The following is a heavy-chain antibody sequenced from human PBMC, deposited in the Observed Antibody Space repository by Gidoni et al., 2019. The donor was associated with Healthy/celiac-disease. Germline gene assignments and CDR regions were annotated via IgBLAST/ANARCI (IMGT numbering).Heavy chain of an antibody. CDR2: IYYSGST. Sequence: QLQLQESGPGLVKPSETLSLTCTVSGGSISSSSYYWGWIRQPPGKGLEWIGSIYYSGSTYYNPSLKSRVTISVDTSKNQFSLKLSSVTAADTAVYYCATEVEGSGSYLFDYWGQGTLVTVSS. V-gene: IGHV4-39*01. J-gene: IGHJ4*02. D-gene: IGHD3-10*01. CDR1: GGSISSSSYY. CDR3: ATEVEGSGSYLFDY.